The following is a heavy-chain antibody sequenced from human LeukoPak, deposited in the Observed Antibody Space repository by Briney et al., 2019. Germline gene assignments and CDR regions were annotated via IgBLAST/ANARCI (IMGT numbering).Heavy chain of an antibody. Sequence: GGSLRLSCAASGFTFSDYYMSWIRQAPGKGLEWVSYISSSGSTIYYADSVKGRFTISRDNAKNSLYLQMNSLRAEDTAVNYCARGEGESRDGYNRITMWVTDFDYWGQGTLVTVS. V-gene: IGHV3-11*01. CDR2: ISSSGSTI. D-gene: IGHD5-24*01. CDR3: ARGEGESRDGYNRITMWVTDFDY. J-gene: IGHJ4*02. CDR1: GFTFSDYY.